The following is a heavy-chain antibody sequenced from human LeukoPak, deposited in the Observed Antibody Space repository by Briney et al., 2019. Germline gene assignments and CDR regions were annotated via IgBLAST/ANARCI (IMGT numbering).Heavy chain of an antibody. V-gene: IGHV1-2*02. Sequence: EASVKVSGKASGYTFTDYYIHWVRQAPGQGLEWMGWINPNSGGTNYAQKFQGRVTMTRDTSISTAYMELSRLRSDDTAVYYCARGIYGGNSPLVDYWGQGTLVTVSS. CDR2: INPNSGGT. D-gene: IGHD4-23*01. CDR1: GYTFTDYY. J-gene: IGHJ4*02. CDR3: ARGIYGGNSPLVDY.